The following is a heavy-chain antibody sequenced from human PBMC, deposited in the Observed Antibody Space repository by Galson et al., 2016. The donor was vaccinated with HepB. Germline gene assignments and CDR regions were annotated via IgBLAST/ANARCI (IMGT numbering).Heavy chain of an antibody. V-gene: IGHV3-23*01. J-gene: IGHJ4*01. CDR2: ISGSGVST. Sequence: WVRQAPGKGLEWVSAISGSGVSTYYADSVKGRFIISRDNSKDMVYLQMNSLRAEDTAVYYCAKDRAGFFGAVGYFDYWGQGTLVPVSS. D-gene: IGHD3-3*01. CDR3: AKDRAGFFGAVGYFDY.